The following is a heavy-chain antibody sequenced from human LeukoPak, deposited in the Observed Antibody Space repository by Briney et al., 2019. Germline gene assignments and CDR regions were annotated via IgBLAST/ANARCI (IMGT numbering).Heavy chain of an antibody. V-gene: IGHV3-9*01. CDR1: GFTFDDYA. D-gene: IGHD6-19*01. CDR2: ISWNSGSI. CDR3: AVFAQWRTA. Sequence: PGGSLRLSCAASGFTFDDYAMHWDRQAPGKGLEWVSGISWNSGSIGYADSVKGRFTISRDNAKNSLYLQMNSLRAEDTALYYCAVFAQWRTAWGQGTLVTVSS. J-gene: IGHJ4*02.